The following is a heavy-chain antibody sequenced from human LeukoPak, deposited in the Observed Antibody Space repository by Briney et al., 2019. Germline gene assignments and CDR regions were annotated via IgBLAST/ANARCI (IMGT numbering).Heavy chain of an antibody. D-gene: IGHD3-10*01. CDR1: GYTFTGYY. CDR3: ASTRAGWFGDFDY. J-gene: IGHJ4*02. Sequence: ASVKVSCTASGYTFTGYYMHWVRQAPGQGLEWMGWISAYNGNTNYAQKLQGRVTMTTDTSTSTAYMELRSLRSDDTAVYYCASTRAGWFGDFDYWGQGTPVTVSS. V-gene: IGHV1-18*04. CDR2: ISAYNGNT.